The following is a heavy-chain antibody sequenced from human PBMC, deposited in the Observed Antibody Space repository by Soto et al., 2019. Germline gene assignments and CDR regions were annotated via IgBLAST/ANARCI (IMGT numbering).Heavy chain of an antibody. CDR1: GLTFSSYA. V-gene: IGHV3-23*01. J-gene: IGHJ6*02. CDR2: ITASGGST. D-gene: IGHD1-26*01. CDR3: AKGGPSFYYYGLDV. Sequence: GSLRLSCEASGLTFSSYAMTWVRQSPGKGLEWVSTITASGGSTHYADSTEGRFTISRDNSKSTLYLQMDSLRVEDTALYYCAKGGPSFYYYGLDVWGQDTTVTVSS.